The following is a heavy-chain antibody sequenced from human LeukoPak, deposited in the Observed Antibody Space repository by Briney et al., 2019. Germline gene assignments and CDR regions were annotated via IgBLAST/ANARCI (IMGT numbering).Heavy chain of an antibody. J-gene: IGHJ3*02. CDR2: ISSSSSYI. V-gene: IGHV3-21*03. CDR1: GFTFSSYR. D-gene: IGHD4-17*01. Sequence: GGSLRLSCAASGFTFSSYRMNWVRQAPGKGLEWVSSISSSSSYIYYADSVKGRFTISRDNAKNSLYLQMNSLKTEDTAVYYCTTDFTVTTGRTHDAFDMWGQGTMVTVSS. CDR3: TTDFTVTTGRTHDAFDM.